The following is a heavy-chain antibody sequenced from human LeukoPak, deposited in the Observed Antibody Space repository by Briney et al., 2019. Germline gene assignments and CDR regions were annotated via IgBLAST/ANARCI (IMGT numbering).Heavy chain of an antibody. Sequence: GGSLRLSCAASGFTFSSYAMSWVRQAPGKGLECISGFSGSGGSTYYADSVKGRFTISRDNSKNTLYLQMNSLRAEDTAVYYCARELREHGVFDIWGQGIMVTVSS. J-gene: IGHJ3*02. CDR3: ARELREHGVFDI. D-gene: IGHD1-26*01. CDR1: GFTFSSYA. V-gene: IGHV3-23*01. CDR2: FSGSGGST.